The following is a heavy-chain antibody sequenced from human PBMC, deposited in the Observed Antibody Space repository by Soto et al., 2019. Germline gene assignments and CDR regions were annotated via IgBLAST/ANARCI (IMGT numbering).Heavy chain of an antibody. CDR3: ARDRGDIVGMDV. D-gene: IGHD5-12*01. CDR1: GFTFSSYA. CDR2: ISYDGSNK. V-gene: IGHV3-30-3*01. J-gene: IGHJ6*02. Sequence: QVQLVESGGGVVQPGRSLRLSCAASGFTFSSYAMHWVRQAPGKGLEWVAVISYDGSNKYYADSVKGRFTISRDNSKNTLYLQMNSLRAEDTAVYYCARDRGDIVGMDVWGQGTTVTVSS.